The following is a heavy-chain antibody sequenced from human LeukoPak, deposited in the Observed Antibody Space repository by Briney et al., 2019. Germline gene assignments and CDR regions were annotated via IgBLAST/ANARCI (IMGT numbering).Heavy chain of an antibody. CDR2: IYYSGST. Sequence: SETLSLTCTVSGGSINGYYWSWIRQPPGKGLEWIGYIYYSGSTNCNPSLKSRVTMSVDASKNQFSLKLTSVTAADTAVYYCARLTSGSYSFYYYIGVWGKGTTVTVSS. J-gene: IGHJ6*03. V-gene: IGHV4-59*01. CDR1: GGSINGYY. D-gene: IGHD1-26*01. CDR3: ARLTSGSYSFYYYIGV.